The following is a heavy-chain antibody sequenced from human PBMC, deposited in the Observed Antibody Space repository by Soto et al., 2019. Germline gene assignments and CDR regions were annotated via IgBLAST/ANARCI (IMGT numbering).Heavy chain of an antibody. Sequence: PGGSLRLSCAASGFTFSSYGMHWVRQAPGKGLEWVAVISYDGSNKYYADSVKGRFTISRDNSKNTLYLQMNSLRAEDTAVYYCAKELDTAMVTGPLGWPPTRGERPYYFH. CDR2: ISYDGSNK. V-gene: IGHV3-30*18. CDR1: GFTFSSYG. D-gene: IGHD5-18*01. CDR3: AKELDTAMVTGPLGWPPTRGERPYYFH. J-gene: IGHJ4*01.